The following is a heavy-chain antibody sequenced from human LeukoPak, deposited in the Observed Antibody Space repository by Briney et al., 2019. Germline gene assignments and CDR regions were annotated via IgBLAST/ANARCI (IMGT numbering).Heavy chain of an antibody. CDR2: ISYDGSNK. Sequence: GGSLRLSCAASGFTFSSYGMHWVRQAPGKGLEWVAVISYDGSNKYYADSVKGRFTISRDNSKNTLYLQMNSLRAENTAVYYCAKESLALNWGFDYWGQGTLVTVPS. V-gene: IGHV3-30*18. J-gene: IGHJ4*02. CDR3: AKESLALNWGFDY. D-gene: IGHD7-27*01. CDR1: GFTFSSYG.